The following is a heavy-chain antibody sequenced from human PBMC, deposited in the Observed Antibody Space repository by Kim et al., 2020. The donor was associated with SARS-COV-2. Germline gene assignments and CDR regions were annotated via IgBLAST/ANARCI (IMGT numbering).Heavy chain of an antibody. Sequence: ASVKVSCKASGFTFTDNYMHWVRQAPGQGLEWMGLINPTNGNTWYAQKFQGRITMTGATSTNTIYLEINSLKSDDSALYYCTRMASSCSFEYWGQGTLVT. V-gene: IGHV1-46*03. CDR1: GFTFTDNY. CDR3: TRMASSCSFEY. J-gene: IGHJ4*02. CDR2: INPTNGNT.